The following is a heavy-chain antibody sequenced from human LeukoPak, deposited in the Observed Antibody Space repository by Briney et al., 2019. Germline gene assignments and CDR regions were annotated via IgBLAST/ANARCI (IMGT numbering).Heavy chain of an antibody. J-gene: IGHJ4*02. D-gene: IGHD4-17*01. CDR2: ISWNGGFI. Sequence: GGSLRLSCAASGFTFDDYAMHWVRQAPGKGLEWVSGISWNGGFIGYADSVKGRFTISRDNTKSSLYLQMNSLRAEDTAVYYCARGDYGDYGGSDYWGQGTLVTVSS. CDR1: GFTFDDYA. V-gene: IGHV3-9*01. CDR3: ARGDYGDYGGSDY.